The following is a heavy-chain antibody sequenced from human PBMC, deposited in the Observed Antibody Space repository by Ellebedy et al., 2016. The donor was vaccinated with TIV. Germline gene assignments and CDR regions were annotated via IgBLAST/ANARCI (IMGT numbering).Heavy chain of an antibody. CDR3: ARDIPGYTSYYDY. Sequence: AASVKVSCKASGYTFTDYYMHWVRQAPGQGLEWVGWINPKRGGTKSAQRFQGMVTMTRDTSISTAYMELGSLTSDDSALYYCARDIPGYTSYYDYWGQGSLVTVSS. CDR2: INPKRGGT. CDR1: GYTFTDYY. V-gene: IGHV1-2*02. D-gene: IGHD5-18*01. J-gene: IGHJ4*02.